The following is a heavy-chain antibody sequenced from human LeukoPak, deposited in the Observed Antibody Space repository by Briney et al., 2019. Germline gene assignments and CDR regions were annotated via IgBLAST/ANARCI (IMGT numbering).Heavy chain of an antibody. V-gene: IGHV3-30*18. CDR1: GFTFSSYG. Sequence: PGGSLRLSCAASGFTFSSYGMHWVRQAPGKGLEWVAVISYDGSNKYYADSVKGRFTISRDNSKNTLYLQMNSLRAEDTAVYYCAKGGGCCSSTSCYHWFDPWGQGTLVTVSS. J-gene: IGHJ5*02. CDR3: AKGGGCCSSTSCYHWFDP. D-gene: IGHD2-2*01. CDR2: ISYDGSNK.